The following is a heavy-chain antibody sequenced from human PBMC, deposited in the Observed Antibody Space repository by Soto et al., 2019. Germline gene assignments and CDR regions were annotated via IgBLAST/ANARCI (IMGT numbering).Heavy chain of an antibody. Sequence: SVKVSCKASGGTFSSYAISWVRQAPGQGLEWMGGIIPIFGTANYAQKFQGRVTITADESTSTAYMELSSLRSEDTAVYYCARDKQPTTTLYYYYYYGMDVWGQGNTVTVSS. J-gene: IGHJ6*02. D-gene: IGHD3-16*01. CDR1: GGTFSSYA. V-gene: IGHV1-69*13. CDR3: ARDKQPTTTLYYYYYYGMDV. CDR2: IIPIFGTA.